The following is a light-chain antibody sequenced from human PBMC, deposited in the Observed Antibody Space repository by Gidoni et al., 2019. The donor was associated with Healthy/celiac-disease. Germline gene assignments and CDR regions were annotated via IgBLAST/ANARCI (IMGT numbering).Light chain of an antibody. CDR1: PSVSSSY. CDR3: QQYGSSAYT. Sequence: EMVLRQSPGTLSLSPGERATLSCRASPSVSSSYLAWYQQKPGQAPRLLIYGASSRATGIPDRFSGSGSGTDFTLTISRLEPEDFAVYYCQQYGSSAYTFGQXTKLEIK. CDR2: GAS. V-gene: IGKV3-20*01. J-gene: IGKJ2*01.